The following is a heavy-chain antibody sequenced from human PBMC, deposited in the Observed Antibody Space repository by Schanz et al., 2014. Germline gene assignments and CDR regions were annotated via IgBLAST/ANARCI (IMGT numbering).Heavy chain of an antibody. Sequence: EGQLLESGGGLIQPGGSLRLSCAASGFTFSSYAMSWVRQAPGKGLEWVSTISASGGSTYYADSVKGRFTISRENAKNSLYLQMNSLRAGDTAVYYCARGTDWNLHYWGQGALVTVSS. CDR1: GFTFSSYA. CDR3: ARGTDWNLHY. V-gene: IGHV3-23*01. J-gene: IGHJ4*02. D-gene: IGHD1-1*01. CDR2: ISASGGST.